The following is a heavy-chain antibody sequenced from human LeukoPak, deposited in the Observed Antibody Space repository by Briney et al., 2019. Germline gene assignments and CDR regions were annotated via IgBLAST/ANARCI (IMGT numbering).Heavy chain of an antibody. CDR2: IDEDGKTI. Sequence: GGSLRLSCAASGFTFISYWMHWVRQAPGRGLVWVSRIDEDGKTIDYADSVKGRFTISKDNTKDTLYLQMSSLRDEDTAVYYCVGELCGDDDQWGRGTLVTVSS. J-gene: IGHJ5*02. D-gene: IGHD3-3*01. CDR3: VGELCGDDDQ. V-gene: IGHV3-74*01. CDR1: GFTFISYW.